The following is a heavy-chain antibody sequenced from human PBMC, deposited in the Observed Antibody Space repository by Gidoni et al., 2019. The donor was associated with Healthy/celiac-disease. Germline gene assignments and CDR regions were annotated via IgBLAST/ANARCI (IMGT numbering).Heavy chain of an antibody. CDR2: ISSSSSYI. D-gene: IGHD6-6*01. CDR3: ARSGIAARLFDY. V-gene: IGHV3-21*01. J-gene: IGHJ4*02. Sequence: EVQLVASGGGLVKPGGSLRLSCAASGFTFSSYSMNWVRQAPGKGLEWVSSISSSSSYIYYADSVKGRFTISRDNAKNSLYLQMNSLRAEDTAVYYCARSGIAARLFDYWGQGTLVTVSS. CDR1: GFTFSSYS.